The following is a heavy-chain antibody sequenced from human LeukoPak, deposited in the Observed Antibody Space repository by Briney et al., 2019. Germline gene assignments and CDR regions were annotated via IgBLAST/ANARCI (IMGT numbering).Heavy chain of an antibody. CDR1: GYTFTSYG. D-gene: IGHD1-26*01. Sequence: ASVKVSCKASGYTFTSYGISWVRQAPGQGLEWMGWISAYNGNTNYAQKFQGRVTMTTDTSTSTVNMELSSLRSEDTAVYYCARISGPDAFDIWGQGTMVTVSS. V-gene: IGHV1-18*01. J-gene: IGHJ3*02. CDR2: ISAYNGNT. CDR3: ARISGPDAFDI.